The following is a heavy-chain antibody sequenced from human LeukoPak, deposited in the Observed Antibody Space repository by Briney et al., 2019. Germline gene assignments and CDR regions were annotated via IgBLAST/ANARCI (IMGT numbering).Heavy chain of an antibody. D-gene: IGHD3-9*01. CDR1: GGSISSGGYS. V-gene: IGHV4-30-2*01. CDR2: IYHSGST. Sequence: PSETLSLTCAVSGGSISSGGYSWSWIRQPPGKGLEWIGYIYHSGSTYYNPSLKSRVTISVDRSKNQFSLKLSSVTAADTAVYYCASGLRYFDWLPESLYFDYWGQGTLVTVSS. CDR3: ASGLRYFDWLPESLYFDY. J-gene: IGHJ4*02.